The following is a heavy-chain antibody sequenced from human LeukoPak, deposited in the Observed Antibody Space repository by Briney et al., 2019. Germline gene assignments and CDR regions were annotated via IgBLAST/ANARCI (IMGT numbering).Heavy chain of an antibody. CDR3: ARDHSSSCQLLDY. Sequence: ASVKVSCKASGYTFTSYGISWVRQAPGQGLEWMGWISAYNGNTNYAQKFQGRFTMTTDTSTNTATMELRGLRSDDTAVYYCARDHSSSCQLLDYWGQGTLVTISS. CDR2: ISAYNGNT. J-gene: IGHJ4*02. D-gene: IGHD6-13*01. V-gene: IGHV1-18*01. CDR1: GYTFTSYG.